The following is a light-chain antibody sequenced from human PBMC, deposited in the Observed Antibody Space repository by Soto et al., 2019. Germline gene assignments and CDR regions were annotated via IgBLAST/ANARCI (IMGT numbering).Light chain of an antibody. Sequence: QSVLTQPPSASGSRGQSVTLSCTGTSVDINYVSWFQQHPGKAPKLIICEVTKRPSGVPDRFSGSKSGNTASLTVSGLQDDDEADYLCSSYSGRDIWVFGGGTKLTVL. CDR2: EVT. J-gene: IGLJ3*02. V-gene: IGLV2-8*01. CDR1: SVDINY. CDR3: SSYSGRDIWV.